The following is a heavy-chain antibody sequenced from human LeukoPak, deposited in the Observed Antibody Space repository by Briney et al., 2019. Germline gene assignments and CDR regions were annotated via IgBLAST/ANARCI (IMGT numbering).Heavy chain of an antibody. V-gene: IGHV4-39*01. Sequence: PSETLSLTCTVSGGSISSSSYYWGWIRQPPGKGLEWIGSIYYSGSTYYNPSLKSRVTISVDTSKNQFSLKLTSVTAADTAIYYCARVSYAIRGVHYFDSWGQGTLVPVSS. CDR2: IYYSGST. CDR3: ARVSYAIRGVHYFDS. J-gene: IGHJ4*02. D-gene: IGHD3-10*01. CDR1: GGSISSSSYY.